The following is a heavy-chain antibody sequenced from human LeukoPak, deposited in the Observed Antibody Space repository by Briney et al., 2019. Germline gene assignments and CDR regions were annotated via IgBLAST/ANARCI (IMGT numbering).Heavy chain of an antibody. CDR2: ISSSGSTI. V-gene: IGHV3-48*03. CDR1: GFTFSSYE. Sequence: GGSLRLSCAASGFTFSSYEMNWVRQAPGKGLEWVSYISSSGSTIYYADSVEGRFTISRDNAKNSLYLQMNSLRAEDTAVYYCARTGRSGSPGVFDYWGQGTLVTVSS. D-gene: IGHD1-26*01. J-gene: IGHJ4*02. CDR3: ARTGRSGSPGVFDY.